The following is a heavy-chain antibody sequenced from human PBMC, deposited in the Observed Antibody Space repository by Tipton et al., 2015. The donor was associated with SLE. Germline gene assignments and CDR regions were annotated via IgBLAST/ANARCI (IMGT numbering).Heavy chain of an antibody. CDR3: TKYGVGALGFSFDI. CDR2: INQDGSQK. D-gene: IGHD4-17*01. Sequence: GSLRLSCAASGFIFSNFAMHWVRQAPVTGLEWVANINQDGSQKNYVDSVRGRFIISRDNAKNSLYLQMNSLRAEDTAVYYCTKYGVGALGFSFDIWGQGSMVTVSS. V-gene: IGHV3-7*01. CDR1: GFIFSNFA. J-gene: IGHJ3*02.